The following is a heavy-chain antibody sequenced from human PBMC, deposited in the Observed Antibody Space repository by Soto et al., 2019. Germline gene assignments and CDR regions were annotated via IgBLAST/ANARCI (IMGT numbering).Heavy chain of an antibody. CDR3: ARVVRGSDPPGVFDI. Sequence: ASVKVSCKASGYTFTSYGISWVRQAPGQGLEWMGWISAYNGNTNYAQKLQGRVTMTTDTSTSTAYMELRSLRSDDTAVYYCARVVRGSDPPGVFDIGGQGKMFTVS. D-gene: IGHD3-10*01. CDR2: ISAYNGNT. CDR1: GYTFTSYG. J-gene: IGHJ3*02. V-gene: IGHV1-18*01.